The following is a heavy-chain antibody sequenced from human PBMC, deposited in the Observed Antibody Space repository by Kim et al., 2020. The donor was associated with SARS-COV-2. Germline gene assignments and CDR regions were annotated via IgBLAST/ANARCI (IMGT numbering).Heavy chain of an antibody. V-gene: IGHV3-21*01. Sequence: GGSLRLSCAASGFTFSSYSMNWVRQAPGKGLEWVSTINCSSSYIYYADSVKGRFTISRDNAKNSLYLQMNSLRAEDTAVYYCARHSSYYYYGMDVWGQGTTVTVSS. CDR3: ARHSSYYYYGMDV. J-gene: IGHJ6*02. CDR2: INCSSSYI. D-gene: IGHD4-4*01. CDR1: GFTFSSYS.